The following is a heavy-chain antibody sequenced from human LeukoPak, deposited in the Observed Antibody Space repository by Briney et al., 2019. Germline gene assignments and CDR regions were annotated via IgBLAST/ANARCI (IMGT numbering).Heavy chain of an antibody. D-gene: IGHD5-18*01. CDR1: GYHLGCHD. CDR3: VREARGYHYTYFDY. J-gene: IGHJ4*02. V-gene: IGHV3-13*01. CDR2: VSAGHHA. Sequence: GGALRLCCTASGYHLGCHDMHWVRQTTAGVVERGPPVSAGHHAFYAGSVKGRFTVSREDAKNSLYLQMNSLRAGDTAVYYCVREARGYHYTYFDYWGQGSLVTVSS.